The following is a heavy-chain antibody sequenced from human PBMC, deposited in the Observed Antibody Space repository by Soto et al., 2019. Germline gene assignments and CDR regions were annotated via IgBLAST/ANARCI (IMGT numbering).Heavy chain of an antibody. Sequence: PSETLSLTCTVSGGSVSNYYWSWIRQPPGKGLEWIGYIYYSGSTNYNPSLKGRVTISVDTSKNQFSLKLSSVTAADTAVYYCARDRSYYDSSGYYFYGVDVWGQGTTVTVSS. J-gene: IGHJ6*02. CDR2: IYYSGST. D-gene: IGHD3-22*01. CDR1: GGSVSNYY. V-gene: IGHV4-59*02. CDR3: ARDRSYYDSSGYYFYGVDV.